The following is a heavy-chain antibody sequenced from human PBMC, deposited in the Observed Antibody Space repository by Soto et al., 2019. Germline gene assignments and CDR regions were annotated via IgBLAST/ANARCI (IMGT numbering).Heavy chain of an antibody. CDR1: GGSISSGGYY. CDR2: IYYSGST. J-gene: IGHJ6*02. Sequence: SETLSLTCTVSGGSISSGGYYWSWIRQHPGKGLEWIGYIYYSGSTYYNPSLKSRVTISVDTSKNQFSLKLSSVTAADTAVYYCARDSPPATVVYGMDVWDHGTLVTVSS. CDR3: ARDSPPATVVYGMDV. V-gene: IGHV4-31*03. D-gene: IGHD4-17*01.